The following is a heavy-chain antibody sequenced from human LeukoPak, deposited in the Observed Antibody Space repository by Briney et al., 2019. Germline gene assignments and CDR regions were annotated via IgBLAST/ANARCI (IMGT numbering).Heavy chain of an antibody. CDR3: ARNHPRGDGYAY. Sequence: GASVKVSCKASGYTFTNYYIHWVRQAPGQGLDWVGIINPSGGSPTYAQTFQGRISLTWDTSTSTVYMELSSLTSDDTAVYCCARNHPRGDGYAYWGQGTLVTVSS. CDR2: INPSGGSP. V-gene: IGHV1-46*01. J-gene: IGHJ4*02. CDR1: GYTFTNYY. D-gene: IGHD2-2*03.